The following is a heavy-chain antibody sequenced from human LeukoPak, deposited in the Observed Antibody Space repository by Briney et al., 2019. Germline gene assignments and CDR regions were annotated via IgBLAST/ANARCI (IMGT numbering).Heavy chain of an antibody. D-gene: IGHD6-19*01. CDR2: IYYSGTT. CDR1: GGSISSSNYY. V-gene: IGHV4-39*01. J-gene: IGHJ2*01. Sequence: PSETLSLTCTVSGGSISSSNYYWGWIRQPPGKGLEWIGSIYYSGTTYYNPSLKSRVTISVDTSKNQFSLKLSSVTAADTAVYYCARRASSGWYRHDWYFDLWGRGTLVTVSS. CDR3: ARRASSGWYRHDWYFDL.